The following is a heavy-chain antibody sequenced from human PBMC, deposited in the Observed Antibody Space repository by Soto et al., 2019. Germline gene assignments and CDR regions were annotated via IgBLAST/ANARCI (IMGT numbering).Heavy chain of an antibody. Sequence: PSDTLSLTCAVSGGSISIGGYSWSWIRQPPGKGLEWIGYIYHSGSTYYNPSLKSRVTISVDRSKNQFSLKLSSVTAADTAVYYCARDLWGYGGTDCYPLDVWGQGTTVTVSS. CDR3: ARDLWGYGGTDCYPLDV. CDR2: IYHSGST. CDR1: GGSISIGGYS. J-gene: IGHJ6*02. D-gene: IGHD2-21*02. V-gene: IGHV4-30-2*01.